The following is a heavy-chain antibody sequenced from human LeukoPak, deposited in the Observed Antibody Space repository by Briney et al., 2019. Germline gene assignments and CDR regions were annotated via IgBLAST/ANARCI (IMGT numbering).Heavy chain of an antibody. Sequence: PGGSLRLSCAASGFAFNSYAMSWVRQAPGKGLEWVSGISGSGGSTYYADSVKGRFTIFRDNSKNTLYLQMNSLRAEDTAVYYCAKAAEPHYYDSSGYVNYWGQGTLVTVSS. CDR2: ISGSGGST. CDR3: AKAAEPHYYDSSGYVNY. J-gene: IGHJ4*02. V-gene: IGHV3-23*01. CDR1: GFAFNSYA. D-gene: IGHD3-22*01.